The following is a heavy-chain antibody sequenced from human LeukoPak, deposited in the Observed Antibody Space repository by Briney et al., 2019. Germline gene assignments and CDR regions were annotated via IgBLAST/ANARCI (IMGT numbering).Heavy chain of an antibody. Sequence: GGSLRLSCTASGFTFGDYAMSWVRQAPGKGLEWVGFIRSKAYGGTTEYAASVKGRFTISRDDSKSIAYLQMNSLKTEDTAVYYCTRDGSGSYRWAKGDYWGQGTLVTVSS. CDR2: IRSKAYGGTT. CDR1: GFTFGDYA. V-gene: IGHV3-49*04. D-gene: IGHD3-10*01. J-gene: IGHJ4*02. CDR3: TRDGSGSYRWAKGDY.